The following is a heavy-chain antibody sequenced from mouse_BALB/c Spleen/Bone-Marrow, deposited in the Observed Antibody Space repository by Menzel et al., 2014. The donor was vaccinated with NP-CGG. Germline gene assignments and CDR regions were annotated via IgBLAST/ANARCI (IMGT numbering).Heavy chain of an antibody. CDR3: ARSGDGYFVYNFDH. J-gene: IGHJ2*01. Sequence: QVQLQQSGAELVRPGVSVQLSCTSSGYTFTSSWMHWIKQRPEHGIERIGEINPSNGGTNYNGKFKSKATLTVNKSSSTAFMQLSSRTSEDSAVNYYARSGDGYFVYNFDHWRQGTTLTVAS. CDR1: GYTFTSSW. V-gene: IGHV1S81*02. CDR2: INPSNGGT. D-gene: IGHD2-3*01.